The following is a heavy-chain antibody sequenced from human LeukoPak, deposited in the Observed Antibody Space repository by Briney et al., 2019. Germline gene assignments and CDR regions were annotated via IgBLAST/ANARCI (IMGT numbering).Heavy chain of an antibody. CDR3: AKDGGWTY. CDR2: IDFSGDYI. Sequence: GGSLRLSCAASGFTFNSYSMNWVRQGPGKGLEWVSTIDFSGDYIYYADSLKGRFTISRDNAKNSLYLQMNSLRAEDTAVYYCAKDGGWTYWGQGTLVTVSS. V-gene: IGHV3-21*01. J-gene: IGHJ4*02. CDR1: GFTFNSYS. D-gene: IGHD6-19*01.